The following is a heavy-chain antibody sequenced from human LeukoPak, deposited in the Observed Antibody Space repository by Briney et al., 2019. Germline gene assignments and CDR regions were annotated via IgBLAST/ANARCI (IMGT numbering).Heavy chain of an antibody. Sequence: ASVKVSCKASGYTFTSYGISWVRQAPGQGLEWMGWISAYNGNTNYAQKLQGRVTMTTDTSTSTAYMELRSLRSDDTAVYYCARFFWDPLRTYSSSLKSYYYYYMAVWGKGTTVTTSS. V-gene: IGHV1-18*01. D-gene: IGHD6-13*01. CDR2: ISAYNGNT. CDR3: ARFFWDPLRTYSSSLKSYYYYYMAV. CDR1: GYTFTSYG. J-gene: IGHJ6*03.